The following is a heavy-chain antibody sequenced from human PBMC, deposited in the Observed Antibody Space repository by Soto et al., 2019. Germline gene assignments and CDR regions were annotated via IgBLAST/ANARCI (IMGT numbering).Heavy chain of an antibody. CDR2: IFSNDEK. D-gene: IGHD5-18*01. CDR1: GFSLSNARMG. V-gene: IGHV2-26*01. Sequence: SGPTLVNPTEPLTLTCTVSGFSLSNARMGVSWIRQPPGKALEWLAHIFSNDEKSYSTSLKSRLTISKDTSKSQVVLTMTNMDPVDTATYYCARILKTPDTAMVQYYYYYGMDVWGQGTTVTVSS. CDR3: ARILKTPDTAMVQYYYYYGMDV. J-gene: IGHJ6*02.